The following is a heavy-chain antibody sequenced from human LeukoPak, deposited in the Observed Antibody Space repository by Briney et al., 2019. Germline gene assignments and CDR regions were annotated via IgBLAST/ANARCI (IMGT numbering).Heavy chain of an antibody. Sequence: GGSLRLSGAASGFTFSSYAIHWVRQAPGKGLEWVAVISYDGSNKYYADSVKGRFTISRDNSKNTLYLQMNSLRAEDTAVYYCARDRADSSGYYGYYYYGMDVWGQGTTVTVSS. D-gene: IGHD3-22*01. CDR3: ARDRADSSGYYGYYYYGMDV. V-gene: IGHV3-30-3*01. CDR2: ISYDGSNK. J-gene: IGHJ6*02. CDR1: GFTFSSYA.